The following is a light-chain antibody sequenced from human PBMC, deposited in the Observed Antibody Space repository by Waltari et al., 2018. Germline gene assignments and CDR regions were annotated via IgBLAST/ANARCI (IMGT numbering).Light chain of an antibody. Sequence: CRARQSIGRALVWYQHKPGQAPRLLIYDVSRRATGIPDRFSGSGYGTDFSLNISRLEPEDFAVYYCQKYERLPATFGQGTTVEIK. J-gene: IGKJ1*01. V-gene: IGKV3-20*01. CDR2: DVS. CDR3: QKYERLPAT. CDR1: QSIGRA.